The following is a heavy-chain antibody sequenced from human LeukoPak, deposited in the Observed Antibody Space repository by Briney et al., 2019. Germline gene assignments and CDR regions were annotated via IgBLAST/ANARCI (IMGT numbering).Heavy chain of an antibody. Sequence: QSGGSLRLSCAASGFTFSSYTMSWVRQAPGKGLEWVSATSGSGGSTYYADSVKGRFTISRDNSKNALYLQINSLRAEDTAVYYCAKVPSSWYYFDYWGQGTLVTVSS. J-gene: IGHJ4*02. V-gene: IGHV3-23*01. CDR3: AKVPSSWYYFDY. CDR1: GFTFSSYT. CDR2: TSGSGGST. D-gene: IGHD6-13*01.